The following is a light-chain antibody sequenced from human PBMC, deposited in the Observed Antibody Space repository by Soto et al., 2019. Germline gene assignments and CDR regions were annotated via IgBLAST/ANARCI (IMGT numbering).Light chain of an antibody. Sequence: DIQMTQSPSSLSASVGDRVTITCRASQSISSYLNWYQQKPGKAPKLLIYAASSLQSGVPSRFSGSGSGTDFTLTISSLQPEDFATYYCQYNYCAPQWKLGQVTKGDIK. CDR3: QYNYCAPQWK. V-gene: IGKV1-39*01. CDR1: QSISSY. CDR2: AAS. J-gene: IGKJ1*01.